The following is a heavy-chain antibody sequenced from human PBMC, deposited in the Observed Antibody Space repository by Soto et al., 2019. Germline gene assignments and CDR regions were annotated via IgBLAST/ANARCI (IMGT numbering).Heavy chain of an antibody. D-gene: IGHD2-2*01. V-gene: IGHV4-34*01. CDR1: GGSFSGYY. J-gene: IGHJ3*02. Sequence: SETPLTCAVYGGSFSGYYWSWIRQPPGKGLEWIGEINHSGSTNYNPSLKSRVTISVDTSKNQFSLKLSSVTAADTAVYYCARVVEYAFDIWGQGTMVTVSS. CDR3: ARVVEYAFDI. CDR2: INHSGST.